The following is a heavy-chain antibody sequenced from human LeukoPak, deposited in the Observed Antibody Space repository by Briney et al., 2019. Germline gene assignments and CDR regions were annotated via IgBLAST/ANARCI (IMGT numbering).Heavy chain of an antibody. CDR1: GHTFTSYG. CDR2: ISAYNGNT. D-gene: IGHD3-3*01. Sequence: GASVKVSCKASGHTFTSYGISWVRQAPGQGLEWMGWISAYNGNTNYAQKLQGRVTMTTDTSTSTAYMELRSLRSDDTAVYYCAREGADFWSVGYYYYYMDVWGKGTTVTVSS. CDR3: AREGADFWSVGYYYYYMDV. V-gene: IGHV1-18*01. J-gene: IGHJ6*03.